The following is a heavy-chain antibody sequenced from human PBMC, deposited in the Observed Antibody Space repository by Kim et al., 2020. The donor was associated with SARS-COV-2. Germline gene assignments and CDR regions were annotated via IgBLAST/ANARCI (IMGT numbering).Heavy chain of an antibody. Sequence: SQTLSLTCVISGYSLSSNTVAWSWIRQSPSSGLEWLGRTYYRSKWSSDYAVSVKSRIIINADPSKNKFSLHLNSVPPDDTATYYCLRYSGWYYFDYWGQG. V-gene: IGHV6-1*01. CDR3: LRYSGWYYFDY. J-gene: IGHJ4*02. CDR1: GYSLSSNTVA. CDR2: TYYRSKWSS. D-gene: IGHD6-19*01.